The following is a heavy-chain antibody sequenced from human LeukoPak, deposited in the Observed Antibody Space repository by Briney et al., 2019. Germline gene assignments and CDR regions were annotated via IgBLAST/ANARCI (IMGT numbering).Heavy chain of an antibody. D-gene: IGHD3-9*01. CDR3: ANDRGSYDILTGYSLDY. J-gene: IGHJ4*02. V-gene: IGHV3-23*01. Sequence: GGSLRLSCAASGFTFSSYAMSWVRQAPGKGLEWVSAISGSGGSTYYADSVKGRFTISRDNSKNTLYLQMNSLRAEDTAVYYCANDRGSYDILTGYSLDYWGQGTLVTVSS. CDR2: ISGSGGST. CDR1: GFTFSSYA.